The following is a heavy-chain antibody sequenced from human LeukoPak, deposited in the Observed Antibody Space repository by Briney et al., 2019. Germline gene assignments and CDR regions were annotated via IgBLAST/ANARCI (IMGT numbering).Heavy chain of an antibody. CDR2: IRSGGGYT. V-gene: IGHV3-23*01. J-gene: IGHJ6*03. Sequence: PGGSLRLSCAASGFTFSSYAMSWVRQAPGKGLEWVSTIRSGGGYTYYADSVKGRFTISRDNSKNTLYLQMNSLRAEDTAVYNCAKSLYYYYYMDVWDKGTTVTVSS. CDR3: AKSLYYYYYMDV. CDR1: GFTFSSYA.